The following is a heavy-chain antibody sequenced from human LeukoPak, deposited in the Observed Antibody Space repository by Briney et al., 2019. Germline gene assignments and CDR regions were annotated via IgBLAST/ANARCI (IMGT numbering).Heavy chain of an antibody. CDR1: GLTFRGYS. Sequence: PGGSLRLSCAPSGLTFRGYSMSCVRQAPGKGLEWVSSIRSRSSYIYYADSGKGRFSISRDNAKNSLYLQMNSLRAEDTAVYYCARRDTAMADYYYYYMDVWGKGTTVTVSS. CDR3: ARRDTAMADYYYYYMDV. V-gene: IGHV3-21*01. D-gene: IGHD5-18*01. CDR2: IRSRSSYI. J-gene: IGHJ6*03.